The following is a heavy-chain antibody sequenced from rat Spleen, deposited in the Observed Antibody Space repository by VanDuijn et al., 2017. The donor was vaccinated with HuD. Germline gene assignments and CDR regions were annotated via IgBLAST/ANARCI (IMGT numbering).Heavy chain of an antibody. J-gene: IGHJ2*01. CDR3: AKDREGGYAFEH. D-gene: IGHD1-11*01. CDR1: GFTFSSYW. CDR2: INTDGGTT. Sequence: EVQLVETGGGLVQPGRSLKLSCVASGFTFSSYWMYWIRQAPGKGLEWVSSINTDGGTTYYPDSVKGRFTISRDNAENIVYLQMNSLRSEETATYYGAKDREGGYAFEHWGQGVMVTVSS. V-gene: IGHV5-58*01.